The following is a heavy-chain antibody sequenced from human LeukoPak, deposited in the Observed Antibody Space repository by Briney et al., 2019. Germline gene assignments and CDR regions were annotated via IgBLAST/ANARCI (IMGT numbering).Heavy chain of an antibody. Sequence: GGSLRLSCAASGFTFDDYGMSWVRQAPGKGLEWVSGINWNGGSTGYADSVKGRFTISRDNAKNSLDLQMNSLRAEDTALYYCARDGGHTVTGGFDYWGQGTLVTVSS. CDR3: ARDGGHTVTGGFDY. J-gene: IGHJ4*02. CDR1: GFTFDDYG. V-gene: IGHV3-20*04. D-gene: IGHD4-17*01. CDR2: INWNGGST.